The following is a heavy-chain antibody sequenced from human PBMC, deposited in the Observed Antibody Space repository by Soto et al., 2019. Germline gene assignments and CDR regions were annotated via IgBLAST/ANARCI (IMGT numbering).Heavy chain of an antibody. D-gene: IGHD5-12*01. CDR2: ISAYNGNT. Sequence: ASVKVSCKASGYTFSSYHISWVRQAPGQGLEWMGWISAYNGNTNYAQNVQGRVTMTTDTSTRTAYMDLRSLRSDDTAVYYCARGGDVNYYHGMDVWGQGTRGTVSS. CDR1: GYTFSSYH. J-gene: IGHJ6*02. CDR3: ARGGDVNYYHGMDV. V-gene: IGHV1-18*01.